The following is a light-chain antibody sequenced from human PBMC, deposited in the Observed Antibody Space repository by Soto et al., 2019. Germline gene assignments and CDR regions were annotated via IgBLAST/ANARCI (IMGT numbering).Light chain of an antibody. CDR3: SSHAGIINVV. V-gene: IGLV2-8*01. CDR1: SSDVGGYNY. Sequence: QSALPQPPSASGSPGPSVTISCTGTSSDVGGYNYVSWYQQHPGKAPKLIIYEVTKRPSGVPDRFSGSKSGNTASLTVSGLLAEDEADYYCSSHAGIINVVFGGGTKVTVL. CDR2: EVT. J-gene: IGLJ3*02.